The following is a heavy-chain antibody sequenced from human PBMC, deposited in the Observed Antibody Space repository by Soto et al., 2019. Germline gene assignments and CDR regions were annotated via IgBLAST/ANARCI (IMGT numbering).Heavy chain of an antibody. CDR3: ARGGGSGYCGGHCYSDFDY. D-gene: IGHD2-21*02. CDR2: TYHSGST. J-gene: IGHJ4*02. CDR1: GGSISSGGYS. Sequence: QLQLQESGSGLVKPSQTLSLTCAVSGGSISSGGYSWSCIRQPPGKGLEWIGYTYHSGSTYYNPSLTSRVTISVDRSKNQFSLRRSAVTAADTAVYYCARGGGSGYCGGHCYSDFDYWGQGTLVTVSS. V-gene: IGHV4-30-2*01.